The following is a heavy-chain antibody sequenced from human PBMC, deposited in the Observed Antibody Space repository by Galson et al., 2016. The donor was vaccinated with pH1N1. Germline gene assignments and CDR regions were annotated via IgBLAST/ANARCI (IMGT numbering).Heavy chain of an antibody. CDR2: INTRNGYT. V-gene: IGHV1-18*01. CDR1: ADTFNRYG. Sequence: SVKVSCKASADTFNRYGITWVLQAPGQGLQWMGWINTRNGYTRISQKFQGRVTMTTDATTRTVDMDLGSLKSDDTGVYYCARGRGDLAGYYYGLDVWGQGTTVTVSS. J-gene: IGHJ6*02. CDR3: ARGRGDLAGYYYGLDV.